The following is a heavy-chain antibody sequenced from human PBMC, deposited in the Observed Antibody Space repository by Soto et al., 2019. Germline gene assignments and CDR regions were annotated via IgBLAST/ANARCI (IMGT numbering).Heavy chain of an antibody. D-gene: IGHD2-21*02. CDR3: ARDLWGYCGTDCYPLDV. V-gene: IGHV4-31*03. Sequence: PSETLSLTCIVSGGSISSNDFYWSWIRQHPGKGLEWIGYIYYSGNTYYNPSLKSRVTILVDTSKNQFSLKLNSVTAADTAVYYCARDLWGYCGTDCYPLDVWGQGTTVTVSS. J-gene: IGHJ6*02. CDR1: GGSISSNDFY. CDR2: IYYSGNT.